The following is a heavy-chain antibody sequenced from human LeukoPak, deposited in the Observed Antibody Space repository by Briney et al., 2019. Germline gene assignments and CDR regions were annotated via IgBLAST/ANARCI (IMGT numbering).Heavy chain of an antibody. CDR1: GFTFSTYS. J-gene: IGHJ4*02. CDR3: ARVLGNYYDSSGPSLY. CDR2: ISSSRSYI. D-gene: IGHD3-22*01. Sequence: GGSVRLSCAASGFTFSTYSMNWVRQAPGKGLEWVSSISSSRSYIYYADSVKGRFTISRDNAKNSLYLQMNSLRGEDTAVYYCARVLGNYYDSSGPSLYWGQGTLVTVSS. V-gene: IGHV3-21*01.